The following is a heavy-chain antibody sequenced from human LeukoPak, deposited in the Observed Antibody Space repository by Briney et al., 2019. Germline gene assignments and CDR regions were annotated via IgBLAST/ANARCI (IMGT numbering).Heavy chain of an antibody. D-gene: IGHD2-8*01. CDR2: IWSDGSNK. CDR1: GFTFSSYG. J-gene: IGHJ3*02. CDR3: ARDDARDGNGIDI. Sequence: GGSLRLSCAVSGFTFSSYGMHWVRQAPGKGLEGVAVIWSDGSNKYYADSVKGRFTISRDNFKNTLYLQMNGLGAEDTAVYYCARDDARDGNGIDIWGQGTMVTVSS. V-gene: IGHV3-33*01.